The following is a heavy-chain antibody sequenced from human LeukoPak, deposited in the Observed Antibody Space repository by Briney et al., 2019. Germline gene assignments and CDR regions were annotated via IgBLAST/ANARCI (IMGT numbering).Heavy chain of an antibody. D-gene: IGHD3-22*01. J-gene: IGHJ4*02. V-gene: IGHV3-30*02. CDR3: ATQTITLVVVSSPFDY. CDR1: GFTFTTYP. CDR2: IQDDSAKT. Sequence: PGGSLRLSCAASGFTFTTYPMHWVRQAPGKGLEWVARIQDDSAKTNYADTVRGRFTISRDNSRSTVYLQMNSLKPDDTAVYYCATQTITLVVVSSPFDYWGQGALVTVSS.